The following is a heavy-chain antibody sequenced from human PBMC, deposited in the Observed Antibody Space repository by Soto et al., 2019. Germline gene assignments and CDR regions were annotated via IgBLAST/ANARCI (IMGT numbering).Heavy chain of an antibody. Sequence: GGSLRLSCAASGFTFSNAWMNWVRQAPGKGLEWVSYISSSSSTIYYADSVKGRFTISRDNAKNSLYLQMNSLRAEDTAVYYCARVTVPFMDVWGKGTTVTVSS. V-gene: IGHV3-48*01. D-gene: IGHD4-4*01. CDR3: ARVTVPFMDV. CDR2: ISSSSSTI. CDR1: GFTFSNAW. J-gene: IGHJ6*03.